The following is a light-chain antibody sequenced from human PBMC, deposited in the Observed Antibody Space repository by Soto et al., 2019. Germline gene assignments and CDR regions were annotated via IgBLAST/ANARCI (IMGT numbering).Light chain of an antibody. Sequence: SYELTQPLSVSVALGQTARITCGGNNIGSKNVHWYQQKPGQAPVVVIYRDTNRPSGIPERFSGSSSGNTATLTISRAQAGDEADYYCQVWDSSLVVVGGGTQLTVL. J-gene: IGLJ2*01. CDR3: QVWDSSLVV. CDR2: RDT. V-gene: IGLV3-9*01. CDR1: NIGSKN.